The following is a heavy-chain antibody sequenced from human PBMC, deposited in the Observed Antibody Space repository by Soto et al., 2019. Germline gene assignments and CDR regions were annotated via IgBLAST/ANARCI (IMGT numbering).Heavy chain of an antibody. CDR3: ARGVGSSPPRY. CDR2: IYDSGSP. J-gene: IGHJ4*02. V-gene: IGHV4-59*01. CDR1: GGSISVYY. D-gene: IGHD3-9*01. Sequence: ETLSLTCTISGGSISVYYWSWIRQSPGQGLEWIGYIYDSGSPYYNPSLKTRVTISADTSKNQISLKLTSATAADTAVYFCARGVGSSPPRYWGRGTLVTVSS.